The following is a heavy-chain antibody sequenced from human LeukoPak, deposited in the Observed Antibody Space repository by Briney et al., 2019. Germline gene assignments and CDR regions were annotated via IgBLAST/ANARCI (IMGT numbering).Heavy chain of an antibody. CDR3: ARDRRVVPAAMEAFDI. J-gene: IGHJ3*02. CDR1: GGSISSYY. Sequence: SETLSLTCTVSGGSISSYYWSWIRQPPGKGLEWIGYIYYSGGTNYNPSLKSRVTISVDTSKNQFSLKLSSVTAADTAVYYCARDRRVVPAAMEAFDIWGQGTMVTVSS. CDR2: IYYSGGT. D-gene: IGHD2-2*01. V-gene: IGHV4-59*01.